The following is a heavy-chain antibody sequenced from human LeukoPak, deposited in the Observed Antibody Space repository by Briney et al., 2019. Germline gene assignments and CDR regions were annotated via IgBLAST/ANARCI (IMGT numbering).Heavy chain of an antibody. CDR2: INPNSGGT. D-gene: IGHD2/OR15-2a*01. V-gene: IGHV1-2*02. Sequence: ASVKVSCKASGYTFTGYYMHWVRRAPGQGLEWMGWINPNSGGTNYAQKFQGRVTMTRDTSISTAYMELSRLRSDDTAVYYCARYWAGASYYPSSLDYWGQGTLVTVSS. J-gene: IGHJ4*02. CDR3: ARYWAGASYYPSSLDY. CDR1: GYTFTGYY.